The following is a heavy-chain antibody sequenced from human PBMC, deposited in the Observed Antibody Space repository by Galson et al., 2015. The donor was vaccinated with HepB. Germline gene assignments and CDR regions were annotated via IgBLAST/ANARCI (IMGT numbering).Heavy chain of an antibody. V-gene: IGHV4-39*01. CDR1: GGSISSSSYY. D-gene: IGHD4-17*01. J-gene: IGHJ3*02. CDR2: IYYSGST. CDR3: ARQYGDWGYAFDI. Sequence: SETLSLTCAVSGGSISSSSYYWGWIRQPPGKGLEWIGSIYYSGSTYYNPSLKSRVTISVDTSKNQFSLKLSSVTAADTAVYYCARQYGDWGYAFDIWGQGTMVTVSS.